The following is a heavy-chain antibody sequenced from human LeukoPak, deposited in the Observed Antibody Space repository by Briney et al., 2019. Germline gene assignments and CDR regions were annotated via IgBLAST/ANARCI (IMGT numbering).Heavy chain of an antibody. CDR1: GFTFSSYA. V-gene: IGHV3-23*01. CDR2: ISGSGGST. J-gene: IGHJ4*02. D-gene: IGHD6-19*01. CDR3: AKSPVAGTSGDFDY. Sequence: GGSLRLSCAASGFTFSSYAMSWVRQAPGKGLEWVAAISGSGGSTYYADSVKGRFTISRDNSKNTLYLQMNSLRAEDTAVYYCAKSPVAGTSGDFDYWGQGTLVTVSS.